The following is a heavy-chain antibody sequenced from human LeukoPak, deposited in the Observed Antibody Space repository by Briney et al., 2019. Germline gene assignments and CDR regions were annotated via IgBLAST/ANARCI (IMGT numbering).Heavy chain of an antibody. CDR3: AKDYKTGYTAMVSLGLGY. D-gene: IGHD5-18*01. Sequence: GGSLRLSCAASGFTFSSYGMHWVRQAPGKGLEWVAVISYDGSNKYYADSVKGRFTISRDNSKNTLYLQMNSLRAEDTAVYYCAKDYKTGYTAMVSLGLGYWGQGTLVTVSS. CDR1: GFTFSSYG. J-gene: IGHJ4*02. V-gene: IGHV3-30*18. CDR2: ISYDGSNK.